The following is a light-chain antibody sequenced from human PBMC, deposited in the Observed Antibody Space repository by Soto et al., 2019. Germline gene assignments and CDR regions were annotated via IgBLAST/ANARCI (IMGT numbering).Light chain of an antibody. CDR3: GTWDSSLSVYV. Sequence: QSVLTQPPSVSAAPGQKVTISCSGSSSNIGNNFVSWFQQLPGAAPKVLIYDNDKRPSGIPDRFSGSKSGTSATLDITGLQTGDEADYYCGTWDSSLSVYVFAIGTKVT. V-gene: IGLV1-51*01. J-gene: IGLJ1*01. CDR1: SSNIGNNF. CDR2: DND.